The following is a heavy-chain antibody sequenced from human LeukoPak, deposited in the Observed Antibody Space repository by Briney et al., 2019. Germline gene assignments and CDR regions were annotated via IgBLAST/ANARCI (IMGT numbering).Heavy chain of an antibody. V-gene: IGHV4-38-2*02. D-gene: IGHD4-17*01. CDR2: INHSWST. CDR1: GYSISNNFY. CDR3: AGAPGTTFDY. Sequence: SETLSFTCTVSGYSISNNFYWAWIRQSPGKGLEWIVSINHSWSTYYNPSLKSRVTISVDTSKTQFSLNLTSVTAADTAVYYCAGAPGTTFDYWGHGNMVTVSS. J-gene: IGHJ4*01.